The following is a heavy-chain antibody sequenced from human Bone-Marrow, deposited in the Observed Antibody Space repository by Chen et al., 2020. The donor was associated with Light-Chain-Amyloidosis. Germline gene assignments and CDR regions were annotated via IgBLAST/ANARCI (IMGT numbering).Heavy chain of an antibody. CDR1: GGTFSSSS. J-gene: IGHJ4*02. CDR3: AREFSFESSGYFFYY. Sequence: QVQLVQPGAEVKKPGSSVKVSCKASGGTFSSSSISWVRQAPGQGLEWVGGIVPIFGTANYAQKFQGRVTITADKSTSTAYMEVSSLRSEDTAVYYCAREFSFESSGYFFYYWGQGTLVTVSS. V-gene: IGHV1-69*06. D-gene: IGHD3-22*01. CDR2: IVPIFGTA.